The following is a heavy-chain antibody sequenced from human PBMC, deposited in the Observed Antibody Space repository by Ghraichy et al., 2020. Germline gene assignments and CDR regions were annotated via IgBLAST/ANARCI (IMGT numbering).Heavy chain of an antibody. CDR2: ITANKGNT. CDR1: GYAYPHYG. V-gene: IGHV1-18*04. Sequence: ASVKVSCKASGYAYPHYGFNWVRQAPGQGLEWMGWITANKGNTEYAQKFQGRVTMTTDTTTSTAYMELRSLRYDDTAVYYCATGPYYYDSSGYLPYHYYSMDDWGQGTTVTVSS. D-gene: IGHD3-22*01. CDR3: ATGPYYYDSSGYLPYHYYSMDD. J-gene: IGHJ6*02.